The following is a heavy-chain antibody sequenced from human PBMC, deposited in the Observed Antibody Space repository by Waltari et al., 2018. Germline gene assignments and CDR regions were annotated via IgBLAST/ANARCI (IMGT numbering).Heavy chain of an antibody. CDR1: GFSFSVYA. J-gene: IGHJ4*02. Sequence: SCAASGFSFSVYAMNWVRQAPGKGLEWVAYISTGSDTIQYADSVKGRFTISRDDATNSLYLHMNRLRAEDSAVYYCASLYAYWGQGTLVSVSS. V-gene: IGHV3-48*01. CDR3: ASLYAY. CDR2: ISTGSDTI. D-gene: IGHD2-2*01.